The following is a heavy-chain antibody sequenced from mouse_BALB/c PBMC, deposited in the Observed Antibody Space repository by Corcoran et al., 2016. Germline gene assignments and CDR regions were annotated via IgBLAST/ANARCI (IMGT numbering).Heavy chain of an antibody. V-gene: IGHV9-1*02. J-gene: IGHJ4*01. D-gene: IGHD2-10*02. CDR1: GYTFTNYG. CDR2: INTYTGEP. CDR3: ARRRYVDY. Sequence: QIQLVQSGPELKKPGETVKISCKASGYTFTNYGMNWVKQAPGKGLKWMGWINTYTGEPTYADDFKGRFAFSLETSASTAYLQINNLKNEDMATYFCARRRYVDYWGQGTSVTVSS.